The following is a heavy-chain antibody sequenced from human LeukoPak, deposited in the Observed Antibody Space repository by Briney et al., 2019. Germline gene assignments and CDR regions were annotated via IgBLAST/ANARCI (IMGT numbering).Heavy chain of an antibody. CDR3: AKLEQQHYYFDC. D-gene: IGHD6-13*01. J-gene: IGHJ4*02. V-gene: IGHV3-30*18. Sequence: GGSLRLSCAASGFTFSSYAMHWVRQAPGKGLEWVAFISYDGSYKYYADSVKGRFTISRDNSKNTLYLQMNSLRTEDTAVYYCAKLEQQHYYFDCWGQGTLVTVSS. CDR2: ISYDGSYK. CDR1: GFTFSSYA.